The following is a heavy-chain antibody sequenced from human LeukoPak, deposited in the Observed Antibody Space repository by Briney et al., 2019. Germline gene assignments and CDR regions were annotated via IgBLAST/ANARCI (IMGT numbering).Heavy chain of an antibody. CDR2: INPSDSYT. Sequence: GESLKISCKGSGYSFTSYWISWVRQMPGKGLEWMGKINPSDSYTNYSPSFQGHVTISADKSIGTAYLQWSSLKASDTAMYYCARRGYSGYDYFDYWGQGTLVTVSS. V-gene: IGHV5-10-1*01. D-gene: IGHD5-12*01. CDR3: ARRGYSGYDYFDY. CDR1: GYSFTSYW. J-gene: IGHJ4*02.